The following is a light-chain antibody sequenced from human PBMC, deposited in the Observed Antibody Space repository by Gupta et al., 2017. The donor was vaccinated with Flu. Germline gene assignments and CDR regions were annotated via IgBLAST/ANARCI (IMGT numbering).Light chain of an antibody. CDR1: SSDVGGYNY. CDR3: SYSTSSSNPWV. Sequence: QSALTQPASVSGSPGQSITISCTGTSSDVGGYNYVSWYQQHTATAPKLMIYAVSNRPSGVSNRFSCSTAGNTASPPTTGLQAEEEADYYCSYSTSSSNPWVFGGGTKLTVL. V-gene: IGLV2-14*01. J-gene: IGLJ3*02. CDR2: AVS.